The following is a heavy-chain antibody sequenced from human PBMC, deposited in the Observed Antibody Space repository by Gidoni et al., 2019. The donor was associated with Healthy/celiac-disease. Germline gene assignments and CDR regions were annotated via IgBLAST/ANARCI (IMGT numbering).Heavy chain of an antibody. CDR1: GFTFRSYG. Sequence: QVQLVESGGGVVQPGRSLRLSCAASGFTFRSYGMHWVRQAPGKGLEWLAVISYDGSNKYYADSVKGLFTISRDNSKNTLYLQMNSLRAEDTAVYYCAKGKAKGFDPWGQGTLVTVSS. CDR3: AKGKAKGFDP. J-gene: IGHJ5*02. V-gene: IGHV3-30*18. CDR2: ISYDGSNK.